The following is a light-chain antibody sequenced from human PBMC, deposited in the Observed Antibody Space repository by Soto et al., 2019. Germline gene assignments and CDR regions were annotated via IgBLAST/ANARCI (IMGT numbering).Light chain of an antibody. CDR3: SSYTSSNTLVV. Sequence: QSVLTQPASVSGSPGQSITISCTGTSSDVGGYDYVSWYQQHPGKAPKLMIYGVSNRPSGVSNRFSGSKSGNTASLTISGLQAEDEADYYCSSYTSSNTLVVFGGGTQLTVL. CDR2: GVS. V-gene: IGLV2-14*03. CDR1: SSDVGGYDY. J-gene: IGLJ2*01.